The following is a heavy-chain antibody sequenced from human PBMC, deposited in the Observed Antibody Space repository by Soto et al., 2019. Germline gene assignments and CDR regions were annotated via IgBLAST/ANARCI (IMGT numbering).Heavy chain of an antibody. CDR3: ATYCSSPTCLSC. CDR2: IKEDGSQA. D-gene: IGHD2-2*01. V-gene: IGHV3-7*05. CDR1: GIPFNTYW. J-gene: IGHJ4*02. Sequence: ESGGGLVQPGESRRLSCAAPGIPFNTYWMTWVRQAPGKGLEWVANIKEDGSQAYYVDSVKGRFTISRDNAKNFLFLQMNYLRADDTAMYYCATYCSSPTCLSCWGQGTLVTVSS.